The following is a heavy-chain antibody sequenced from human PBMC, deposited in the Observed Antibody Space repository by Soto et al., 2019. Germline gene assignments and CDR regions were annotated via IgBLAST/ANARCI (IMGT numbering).Heavy chain of an antibody. J-gene: IGHJ4*02. D-gene: IGHD3-10*01. CDR1: GGSISSGGYY. CDR2: IYYSGSA. Sequence: QVQLQESGPGLVKPSQTLSLTCTVSGGSISSGGYYWSWIRQHPGKGLEWIGYIYYSGSAYYNPSLKSRVTISVDTSKNQFSLKLSSVTAADTAVYYCARGVTLVRGVIHTPYFDYWGQGALVTVSS. V-gene: IGHV4-31*03. CDR3: ARGVTLVRGVIHTPYFDY.